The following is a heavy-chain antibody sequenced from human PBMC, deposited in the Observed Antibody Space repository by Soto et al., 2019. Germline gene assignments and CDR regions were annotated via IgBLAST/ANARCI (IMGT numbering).Heavy chain of an antibody. CDR2: IYYSGST. J-gene: IGHJ4*02. Sequence: NPSETLSLTCTVSGGSISNYYWSWIRQPPGKGLEWIGCIYYSGSTNYNPSLKSRVTISVDTSKNQFSLDLSSVTAADTAVYYCAREGSGFYFRSFDYWGQGTLVTVSS. CDR1: GGSISNYY. D-gene: IGHD3-22*01. V-gene: IGHV4-59*01. CDR3: AREGSGFYFRSFDY.